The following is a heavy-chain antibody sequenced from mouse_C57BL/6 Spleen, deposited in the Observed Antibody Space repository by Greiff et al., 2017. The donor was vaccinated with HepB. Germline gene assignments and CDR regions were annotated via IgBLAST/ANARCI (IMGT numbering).Heavy chain of an antibody. CDR3: ARDADWDGYAMDY. Sequence: EVMLVESGGGLVQSGRSLRLSCATSGFTFSDFYMEWVRQAPGKGLEWIAASRNKANDYTTEYSASVKGRFIVSRDTSQSILYLQMNALRAEDTAIYYCARDADWDGYAMDYWGQGTSVTVSS. V-gene: IGHV7-1*01. J-gene: IGHJ4*01. D-gene: IGHD4-1*01. CDR2: SRNKANDYTT. CDR1: GFTFSDFY.